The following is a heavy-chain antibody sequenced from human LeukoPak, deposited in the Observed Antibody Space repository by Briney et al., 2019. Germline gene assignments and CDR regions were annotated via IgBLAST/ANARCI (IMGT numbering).Heavy chain of an antibody. J-gene: IGHJ4*02. CDR2: IYHSGST. CDR3: ARDIAAAGFFDY. Sequence: SETLSLTCTVSGYSISSGYYWGWIRQPPGKGLEWIGSIYHSGSTYYNPSLKSRVTISVDTSKNQFSLKLSSVTAADTAVYYCARDIAAAGFFDYWGQGTLVTVSS. V-gene: IGHV4-38-2*02. CDR1: GYSISSGYY. D-gene: IGHD6-13*01.